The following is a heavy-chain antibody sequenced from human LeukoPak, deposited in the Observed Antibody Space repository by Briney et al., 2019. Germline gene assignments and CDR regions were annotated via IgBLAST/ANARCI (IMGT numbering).Heavy chain of an antibody. D-gene: IGHD2-2*01. CDR3: ARRYCSSTSCPIDY. CDR1: GGSVTSDY. Sequence: SETLSLTCTVSGGSVTSDYWSWIRQPPGKGMEWIGYMYYSGSTNYNPSLKSRVTISGDTSRNQFSLKLSSVTAADTAVYYCARRYCSSTSCPIDYWGQGTLVTVSS. CDR2: MYYSGST. V-gene: IGHV4-59*08. J-gene: IGHJ4*02.